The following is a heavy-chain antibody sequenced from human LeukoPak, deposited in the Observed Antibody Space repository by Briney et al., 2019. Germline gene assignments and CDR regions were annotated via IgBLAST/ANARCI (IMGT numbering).Heavy chain of an antibody. CDR1: GFTLSSYW. V-gene: IGHV3-7*01. Sequence: GGPLRLSCATSGFTLSSYWMSWIRQPPGKGLEWVANINEDGSEEHYVDFVKGRSTISRDNAKNLLYLQMSSLRAADTAVYYCARDKDSMGIDYWGRGSLVIVPS. CDR2: INEDGSEE. D-gene: IGHD3-22*01. CDR3: ARDKDSMGIDY. J-gene: IGHJ4*02.